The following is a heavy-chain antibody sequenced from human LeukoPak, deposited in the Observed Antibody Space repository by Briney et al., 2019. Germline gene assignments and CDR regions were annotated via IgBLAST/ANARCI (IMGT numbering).Heavy chain of an antibody. Sequence: GAVLEISFQGSGYRFTSYWIGWVRPMPGKGLGWMGIIYPGDSDTRYSPSFQGQVTISADKSISTAYLQWSSLKASDTAMYYCARHEWELPQDAFDIWGQGTMVTVSS. J-gene: IGHJ3*02. CDR3: ARHEWELPQDAFDI. V-gene: IGHV5-51*01. CDR2: IYPGDSDT. CDR1: GYRFTSYW. D-gene: IGHD1-26*01.